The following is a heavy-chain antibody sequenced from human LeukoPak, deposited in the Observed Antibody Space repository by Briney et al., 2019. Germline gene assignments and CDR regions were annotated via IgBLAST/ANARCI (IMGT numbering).Heavy chain of an antibody. CDR1: GYSISSGYY. D-gene: IGHD1/OR15-1a*01. V-gene: IGHV4-38-2*01. Sequence: PETLSHTCAVSGYSISSGYYWGWIRQPPGKGLEWIGSIYHSGSTYYNPSLKSRVTISVDTSKNQFSLKLSSVTAADTAVYYCARGGNWNRFRFDPWGQGTLVTVSS. CDR2: IYHSGST. CDR3: ARGGNWNRFRFDP. J-gene: IGHJ5*02.